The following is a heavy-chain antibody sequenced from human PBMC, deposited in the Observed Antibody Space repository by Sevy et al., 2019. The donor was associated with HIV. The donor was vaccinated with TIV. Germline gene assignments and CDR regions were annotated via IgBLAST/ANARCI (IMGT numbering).Heavy chain of an antibody. CDR3: ARVEYGSGSYYAYYYYYYMDV. Sequence: ASVKVSCKASGYTFTSYGISWVRQAPGQGLEWMGWISAYNGNTNYAQKLQGRVTMTTDTSTRTAYMELRSLRSDDTAVYYCARVEYGSGSYYAYYYYYYMDVWGKGTTVTVSS. CDR2: ISAYNGNT. D-gene: IGHD3-10*01. J-gene: IGHJ6*03. CDR1: GYTFTSYG. V-gene: IGHV1-18*01.